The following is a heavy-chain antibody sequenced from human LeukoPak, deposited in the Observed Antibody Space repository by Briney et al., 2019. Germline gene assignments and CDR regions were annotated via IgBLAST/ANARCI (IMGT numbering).Heavy chain of an antibody. V-gene: IGHV3-43D*03. CDR2: ISWDGGST. CDR3: AKDMGGMDV. Sequence: PGGSLRLSCVASGFTFENYAMHWVRQAPGKGLEWVSLISWDGGSTYYADSVKGRFTISRDNSKNSLYLQMNSLRAEDTALYYCAKDMGGMDVWGQGTTVTVSS. J-gene: IGHJ6*02. CDR1: GFTFENYA.